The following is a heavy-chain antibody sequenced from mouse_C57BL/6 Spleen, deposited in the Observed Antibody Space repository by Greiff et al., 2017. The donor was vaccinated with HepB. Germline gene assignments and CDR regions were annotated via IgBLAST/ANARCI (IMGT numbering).Heavy chain of an antibody. CDR1: GYSFTSYY. V-gene: IGHV1-66*01. D-gene: IGHD1-1*01. Sequence: QVQLQQSGPELVKPGASVKISCKASGYSFTSYYIHWVKQRPGQGLEWIGWIYPGSGNTKYNEKFKGKATLTADTSSSTAYMQLSSLTSEDSAVYYCAREDGSSSGFAYWGQGTLVTVSA. CDR2: IYPGSGNT. CDR3: AREDGSSSGFAY. J-gene: IGHJ3*01.